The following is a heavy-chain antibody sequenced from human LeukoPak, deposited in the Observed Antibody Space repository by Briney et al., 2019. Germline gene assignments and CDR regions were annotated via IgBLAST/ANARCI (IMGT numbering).Heavy chain of an antibody. CDR2: MNPNSGNT. CDR1: GYTFTSYD. Sequence: ASVKVSCKASGYTFTSYDINWVRQATGQGLEWMGWMNPNSGNTGYAQKFQGRVTITRNTSISTAYMELSSLRSEDTAVYYCARVLATRKKQYYYYMDVWGKGTTVTVSS. J-gene: IGHJ6*03. D-gene: IGHD5-24*01. CDR3: ARVLATRKKQYYYYMDV. V-gene: IGHV1-8*03.